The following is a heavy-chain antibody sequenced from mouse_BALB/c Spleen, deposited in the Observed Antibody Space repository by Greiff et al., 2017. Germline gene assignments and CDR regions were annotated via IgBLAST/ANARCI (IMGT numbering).Heavy chain of an antibody. CDR3: ARRDT. J-gene: IGHJ3*01. CDR2: INSNGGST. V-gene: IGHV5-6-3*01. CDR1: GFTFSSYG. Sequence: EVKLVESGGGLVQPGGSLKLSCAASGFTFSSYGMSWVRQTPDKRLELVATINSNGGSTYYPDSVKGRFTISRDNAKNTLYLQMSSLKSEDTAMYYCARRDTWGQGTLVTVSA.